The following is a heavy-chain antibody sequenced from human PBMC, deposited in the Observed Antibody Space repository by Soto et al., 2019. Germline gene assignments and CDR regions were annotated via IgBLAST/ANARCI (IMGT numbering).Heavy chain of an antibody. J-gene: IGHJ4*02. D-gene: IGHD3-22*01. Sequence: SVKVSCKASGGTFSSYSISWVRQAPGQGLEWMGGIIPFFDTPNYAQKFQGRVTITADASTTTAYMELSSLRSEDTAIYYCARDLDYYDSSGYSSGPFAYWGQGTLVTVSS. CDR1: GGTFSSYS. CDR2: IIPFFDTP. V-gene: IGHV1-69*13. CDR3: ARDLDYYDSSGYSSGPFAY.